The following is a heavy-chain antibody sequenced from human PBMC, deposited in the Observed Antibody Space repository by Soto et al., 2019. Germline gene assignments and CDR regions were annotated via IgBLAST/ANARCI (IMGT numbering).Heavy chain of an antibody. Sequence: QVQLVESGGGVVQAGRSLRLSCAASGFTFSSHGMHWVRQAPGKGLEWVAVIAYDGSNKYYVDSVKGRFTISRDNSKNTLYLQMNSLRAEDRAVYYCAKGPNSGSYFDYWGQGTLVTVSS. CDR2: IAYDGSNK. D-gene: IGHD1-26*01. CDR3: AKGPNSGSYFDY. CDR1: GFTFSSHG. J-gene: IGHJ4*02. V-gene: IGHV3-30*18.